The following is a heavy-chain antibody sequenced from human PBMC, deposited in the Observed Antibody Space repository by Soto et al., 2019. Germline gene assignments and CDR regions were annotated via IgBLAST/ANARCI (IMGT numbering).Heavy chain of an antibody. D-gene: IGHD6-13*01. CDR3: AGRSRGAAPGFGS. Sequence: KGLEWVANIRQDGREKYYVDSVRGRFTVSRDNANNSLYLQLSSLRAEDTAVFYCAGRSRGAAPGFGSWGQGTLVTGSS. V-gene: IGHV3-7*02. J-gene: IGHJ4*02. CDR2: IRQDGREK.